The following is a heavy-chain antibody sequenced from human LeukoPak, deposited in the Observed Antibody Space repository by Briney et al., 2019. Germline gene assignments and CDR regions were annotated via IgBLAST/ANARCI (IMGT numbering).Heavy chain of an antibody. CDR1: GGSISPYS. J-gene: IGHJ6*03. V-gene: IGHV4-59*08. CDR3: ARDYHDTSGDNYVGGYYYMDV. Sequence: SETLSLTCTVSGGSISPYSWSWIRQPPGKGLEWIGYIFYSGSTNYNPSPKSRVTISVATSKNEFYLELSSVTAADTAVYYCARDYHDTSGDNYVGGYYYMDVWGKGTTVTVSS. D-gene: IGHD3-22*01. CDR2: IFYSGST.